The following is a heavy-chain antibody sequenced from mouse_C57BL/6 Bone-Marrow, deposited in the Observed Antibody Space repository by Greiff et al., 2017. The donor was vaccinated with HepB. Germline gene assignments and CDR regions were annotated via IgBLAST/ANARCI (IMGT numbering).Heavy chain of an antibody. Sequence: EVKLVESGGGLVQPGGSLKLSCAASGFTFSDYGMAWVRQAPRKGPEWVAFISNLAYSIYYADTVTGRFTISRENAKNTLYLEMSSLRSEDTAMYYCARHTVPIYYAMDYWGQGTSVTVSS. V-gene: IGHV5-15*01. CDR1: GFTFSDYG. CDR2: ISNLAYSI. D-gene: IGHD1-1*01. J-gene: IGHJ4*01. CDR3: ARHTVPIYYAMDY.